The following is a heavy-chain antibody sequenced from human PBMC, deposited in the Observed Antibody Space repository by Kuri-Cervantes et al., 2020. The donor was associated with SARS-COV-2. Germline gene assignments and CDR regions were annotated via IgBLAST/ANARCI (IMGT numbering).Heavy chain of an antibody. V-gene: IGHV4-59*01. D-gene: IGHD3-22*01. CDR1: GGSISSYY. J-gene: IGHJ4*02. CDR3: ASAHNYYDSSGHGFDY. CDR2: IYYSGST. Sequence: SETLSLTCTVSGGSISSYYWSWIRQPPGKGLEWIGYIYYSGSTNYNPSLKSRVTISVDTSKNQFSLKLSSVTAADTAVYYCASAHNYYDSSGHGFDYWGQGTLVTVSS.